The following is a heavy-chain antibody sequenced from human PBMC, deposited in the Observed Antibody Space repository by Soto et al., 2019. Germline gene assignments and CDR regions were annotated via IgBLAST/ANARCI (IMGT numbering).Heavy chain of an antibody. V-gene: IGHV3-7*05. CDR2: IKDDGSEK. J-gene: IGHJ6*01. Sequence: EVQLVESGGGLVQPGGSLRLSCLASEFTFNTYWMNWVRQAPGRGQEWVANIKDDGSEKNYVDSVKGRFTMSRDNAKNSLELQMNSLRGEDTAVYFCARDWGTPGRGSAVSDYYLYGMDVWGQGITVTVSS. CDR3: ARDWGTPGRGSAVSDYYLYGMDV. D-gene: IGHD2-21*01. CDR1: EFTFNTYW.